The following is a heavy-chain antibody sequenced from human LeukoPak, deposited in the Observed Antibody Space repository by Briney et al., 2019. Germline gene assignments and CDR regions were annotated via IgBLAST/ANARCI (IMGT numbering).Heavy chain of an antibody. CDR2: IKQDGSEK. Sequence: AGGSLRLSCAASGFTFSSYWMSWVRQAPGKGLEWVANIKQDGSEKYYVDSVKGRFTISRDNAKNSLYLQTNSLRAEDTAVYYCASQVEMATILDYWGQGTLVTVSS. CDR1: GFTFSSYW. J-gene: IGHJ4*02. D-gene: IGHD5-24*01. V-gene: IGHV3-7*01. CDR3: ASQVEMATILDY.